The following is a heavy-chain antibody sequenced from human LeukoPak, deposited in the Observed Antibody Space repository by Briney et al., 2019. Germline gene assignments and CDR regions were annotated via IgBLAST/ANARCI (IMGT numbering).Heavy chain of an antibody. CDR3: AKDQEYISSSVDY. CDR2: ISGDGGST. V-gene: IGHV3-23*01. D-gene: IGHD6-6*01. Sequence: PGGSLRLSCAASGFTFTTYAMNWVRQAPGTGLEWVSGISGDGGSTYYADSVKGRFTISRDNSKNTLYLQMNRLRAEDTAVYYCAKDQEYISSSVDYWSQGTLVTVSS. J-gene: IGHJ4*02. CDR1: GFTFTTYA.